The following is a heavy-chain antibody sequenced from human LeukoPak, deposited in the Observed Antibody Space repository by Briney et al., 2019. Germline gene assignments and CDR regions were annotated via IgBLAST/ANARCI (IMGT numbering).Heavy chain of an antibody. Sequence: SETLSLTRTVSDDSINNHFWSWVRQSPGRGLEWIGYIHYSGTTSYNPSLKRRATIFLDASNNKFSLKLASVTAADTAVYFCARESGYRDTNYIGNFDFWGHGILITVSS. V-gene: IGHV4-59*11. CDR3: ARESGYRDTNYIGNFDF. CDR1: DDSINNHF. J-gene: IGHJ3*01. CDR2: IHYSGTT. D-gene: IGHD1-7*01.